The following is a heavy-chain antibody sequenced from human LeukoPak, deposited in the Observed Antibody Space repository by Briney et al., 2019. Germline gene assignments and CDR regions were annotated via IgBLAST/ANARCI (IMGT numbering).Heavy chain of an antibody. CDR1: GFTFSSYG. CDR2: IWYDGSNK. V-gene: IGHV3-33*01. J-gene: IGHJ4*02. Sequence: GGSLRLSCAASGFTFSSYGMHWVRQAPGKGLEWVAVIWYDGSNKYYADSVKGRFTISRDNSKNTVYLQMNSLRADDTAVYYCARDFDSRGYSPSFWGQGTLVTVSS. CDR3: ARDFDSRGYSPSF. D-gene: IGHD3-22*01.